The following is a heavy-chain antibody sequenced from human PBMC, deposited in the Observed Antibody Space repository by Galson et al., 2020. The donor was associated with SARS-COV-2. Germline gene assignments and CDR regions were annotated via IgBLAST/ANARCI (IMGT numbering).Heavy chain of an antibody. Sequence: ASVKVSCKASGYIFTSYGITWVRQAPGQGLEWMGWISAYNGNTDYAQKLQDRVITTVDTATTTVYMELRSLRSDDTAVYYCARRAGWFDSWGQGTLVTVSS. V-gene: IGHV1-18*01. CDR3: ARRAGWFDS. CDR2: ISAYNGNT. CDR1: GYIFTSYG. J-gene: IGHJ5*01.